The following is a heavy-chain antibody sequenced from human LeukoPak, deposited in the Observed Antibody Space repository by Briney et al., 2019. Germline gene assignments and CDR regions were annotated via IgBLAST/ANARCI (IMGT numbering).Heavy chain of an antibody. J-gene: IGHJ6*03. D-gene: IGHD3-22*01. CDR2: IRISGDNT. Sequence: PGGSLRLSCAASGFTFSSCSMSWVRQGPGEGPEWVSSIRISGDNTYYADSLKGRFTISRDNSKNTLYLQMNSLRAEDTALYCCAKDVYYDRYYYYYMEVWGKGTTVTVSS. CDR1: GFTFSSCS. CDR3: AKDVYYDRYYYYYMEV. V-gene: IGHV3-23*01.